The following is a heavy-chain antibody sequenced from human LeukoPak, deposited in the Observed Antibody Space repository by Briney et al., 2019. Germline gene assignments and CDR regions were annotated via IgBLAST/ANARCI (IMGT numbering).Heavy chain of an antibody. CDR2: ISSSSSYI. V-gene: IGHV3-21*01. Sequence: GGSLRLSCAASGFTFSSYSMNWVRQAPGKGLEWVSSISSSSSYIYYAHSVKGRFTISRHNAKNSLYLQMNSLRAEDTAVYYCATSSELLVMYYYYYYMDVWGKGTTVTVSS. D-gene: IGHD1-26*01. CDR3: ATSSELLVMYYYYYYMDV. CDR1: GFTFSSYS. J-gene: IGHJ6*03.